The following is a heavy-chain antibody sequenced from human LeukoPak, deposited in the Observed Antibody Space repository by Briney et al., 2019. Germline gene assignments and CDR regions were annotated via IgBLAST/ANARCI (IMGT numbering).Heavy chain of an antibody. Sequence: SETLSLTCAVSGYSISSGYYWGWIRPPPGKGLEWIGSIYHSGSTYYNPSLKSRVTISVDTSKNQFSLKLSSVTAADTAVYYRARAPVAGKGITDATYDYWGQGTLVTVSS. D-gene: IGHD6-19*01. CDR2: IYHSGST. CDR1: GYSISSGYY. V-gene: IGHV4-38-2*01. CDR3: ARAPVAGKGITDATYDY. J-gene: IGHJ4*02.